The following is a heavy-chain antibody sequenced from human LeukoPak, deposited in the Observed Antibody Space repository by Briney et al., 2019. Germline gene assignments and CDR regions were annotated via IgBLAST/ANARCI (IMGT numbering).Heavy chain of an antibody. Sequence: ASVKVSCKASGGTCSSYAISWVRQAPGQGLEWMGGIIPIFGTANYAQKFQGRVTITADESTSTAYMELSSLRSEDTAVYYCASPHIVVVTAKVKYYYGMDVWGQGTTVTVSS. V-gene: IGHV1-69*13. D-gene: IGHD2-21*02. CDR1: GGTCSSYA. J-gene: IGHJ6*02. CDR2: IIPIFGTA. CDR3: ASPHIVVVTAKVKYYYGMDV.